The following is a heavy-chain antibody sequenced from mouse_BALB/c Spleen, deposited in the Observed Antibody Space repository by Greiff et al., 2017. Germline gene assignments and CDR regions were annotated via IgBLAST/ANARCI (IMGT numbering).Heavy chain of an antibody. V-gene: IGHV1-14*01. CDR2: INPYNDGT. CDR1: GYTFTSYV. J-gene: IGHJ3*01. Sequence: EVKLQESGPELVKPGASVKMSCKASGYTFTSYVMHWVKQKPGQGLEWIGYINPYNDGTKYNEKFKGKATLTSDKSSSTAYMELSSLTSEDSAVYYCARSAYYRYDAEFAYWGQGTLVTVSA. D-gene: IGHD2-14*01. CDR3: ARSAYYRYDAEFAY.